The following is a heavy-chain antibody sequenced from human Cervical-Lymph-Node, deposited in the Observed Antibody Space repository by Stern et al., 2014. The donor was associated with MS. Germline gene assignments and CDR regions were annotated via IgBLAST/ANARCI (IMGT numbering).Heavy chain of an antibody. V-gene: IGHV3-33*05. CDR2: ISYEGRNT. D-gene: IGHD6-19*01. CDR3: AKDFSSSAWHYFDY. Sequence: QVQLVESGGGVVQPGGSLRLSCVASGFIFSNHGMHWVRQAPGKGLEWVAGISYEGRNTYYADSVKGRFTISRDNSKNPLYLQMTSLRAEDTAVFYCAKDFSSSAWHYFDYWGQGALVTVSS. J-gene: IGHJ4*02. CDR1: GFIFSNHG.